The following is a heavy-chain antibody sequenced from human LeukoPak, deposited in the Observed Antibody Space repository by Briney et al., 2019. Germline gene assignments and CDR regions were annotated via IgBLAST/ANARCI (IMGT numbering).Heavy chain of an antibody. CDR2: ISYDGSNK. D-gene: IGHD6-13*01. J-gene: IGHJ4*02. Sequence: GGSLRLSCAASGFTFSTYGMHWVRQAPGKGLEWVAVISYDGSNKHYADSVKGRFTISRDNSKNTLYLQMNSLRAEDTAVYYCAKSGTRSSWSPRVKTYLDYWGQGTLVTVSS. V-gene: IGHV3-30*18. CDR3: AKSGTRSSWSPRVKTYLDY. CDR1: GFTFSTYG.